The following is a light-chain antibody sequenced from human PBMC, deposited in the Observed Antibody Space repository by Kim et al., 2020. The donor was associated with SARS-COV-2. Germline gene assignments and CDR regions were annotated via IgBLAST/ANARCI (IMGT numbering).Light chain of an antibody. CDR2: DVN. J-gene: IGLJ3*02. V-gene: IGLV2-11*01. CDR1: SSDVGGHNY. Sequence: QSALTQPRSVSGSPGPSVTISCTGTSSDVGGHNYVSWYQQHPGKGPKLMIYDVNKRPSGVPDRFSGSKSGNTASLTISGLQAEDEADYYCCSYAGSYTLVFGGGTKLTVL. CDR3: CSYAGSYTLV.